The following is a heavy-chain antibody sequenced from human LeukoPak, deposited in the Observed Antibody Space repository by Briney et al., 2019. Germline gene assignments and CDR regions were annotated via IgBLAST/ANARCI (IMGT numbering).Heavy chain of an antibody. D-gene: IGHD2-2*01. Sequence: TSETLPLTCTVSGGSISSYYWSWIRQPPGKGLEWIGYIYTSGSTNYNPSLKSRVTISVDTSKNQFSLKLSSVTAADTAVYYCARADIVVVEGYFDYWGQGTLVTVSS. CDR2: IYTSGST. J-gene: IGHJ4*02. V-gene: IGHV4-4*09. CDR3: ARADIVVVEGYFDY. CDR1: GGSISSYY.